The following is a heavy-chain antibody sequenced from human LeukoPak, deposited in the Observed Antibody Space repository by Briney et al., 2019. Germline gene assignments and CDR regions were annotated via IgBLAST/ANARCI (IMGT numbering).Heavy chain of an antibody. Sequence: PSQTLSLTCTVSGGSISSGGYYWSWIRQHPGKGLEWIGYIYYSASTYYNPSLKSRVTISVDTSKHQFSLKLSSVTAADTAVYYCARFLYYYGSFDYWGKGTLVTVSS. V-gene: IGHV4-31*03. J-gene: IGHJ4*02. CDR3: ARFLYYYGSFDY. CDR2: IYYSAST. D-gene: IGHD3-10*01. CDR1: GGSISSGGYY.